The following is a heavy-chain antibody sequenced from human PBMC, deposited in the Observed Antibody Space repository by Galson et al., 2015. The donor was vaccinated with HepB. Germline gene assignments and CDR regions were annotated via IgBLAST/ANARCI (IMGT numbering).Heavy chain of an antibody. J-gene: IGHJ2*01. CDR3: AHSPGYYMREWYFDL. Sequence: SLRLSCAASGFTFSSYAMSWVRQAPGKGLEWVSAISGSGGSTYYADSVKGRFTISRDNSKNTLYLQMNSLRAEDTAVYYCAHSPGYYMREWYFDLWGRGTLVTVSS. D-gene: IGHD3-22*01. CDR1: GFTFSSYA. V-gene: IGHV3-23*01. CDR2: ISGSGGST.